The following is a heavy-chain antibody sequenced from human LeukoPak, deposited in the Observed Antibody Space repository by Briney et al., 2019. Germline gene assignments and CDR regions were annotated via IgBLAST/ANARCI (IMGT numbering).Heavy chain of an antibody. D-gene: IGHD4-23*01. CDR1: GFTFSSYE. CDR3: ARDDGGSSPFDY. CDR2: ISSSGSTI. J-gene: IGHJ4*02. V-gene: IGHV3-48*03. Sequence: LPGGSLRLSCAASGFTFSSYEMNWVRQAPGKGLEWVSYISSSGSTIYYADSVKGRFTISRDNAKNSLYLQMNSLRAEDTAVYYCARDDGGSSPFDYWGQGTLVTVSS.